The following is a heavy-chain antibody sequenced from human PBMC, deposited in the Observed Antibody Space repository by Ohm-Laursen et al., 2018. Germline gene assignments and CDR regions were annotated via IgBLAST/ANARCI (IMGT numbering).Heavy chain of an antibody. CDR3: ARINWTPDY. CDR2: IYHSGIT. J-gene: IGHJ4*02. D-gene: IGHD1-1*01. CDR1: GYSISSGYH. Sequence: TLSLTCAVSGYSISSGYHWDWIRQTPGKGLEWIGSIYHSGITYYNPSLKSRVIISVDTSKNQFSLKLSSVTAADTAVYYCARINWTPDYWGQGTLVTVSS. V-gene: IGHV4-38-2*01.